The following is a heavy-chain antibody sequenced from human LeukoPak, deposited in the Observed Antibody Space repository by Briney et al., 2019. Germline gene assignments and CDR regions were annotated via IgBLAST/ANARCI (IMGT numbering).Heavy chain of an antibody. CDR3: ARRSRLYKHKTTGYHDS. CDR1: GDYITTTNYY. Sequence: SETLSLTCNVSGDYITTTNYYWAWIRQAPGKGLEWIASVFYCGPTYYNPSLKCRVIISLDTPRKHISLRLSSVTATSTAIYYCARRSRLYKHKTTGYHDSWGQGTLVTVSA. V-gene: IGHV4-39*01. J-gene: IGHJ4*02. D-gene: IGHD3-9*01. CDR2: VFYCGPT.